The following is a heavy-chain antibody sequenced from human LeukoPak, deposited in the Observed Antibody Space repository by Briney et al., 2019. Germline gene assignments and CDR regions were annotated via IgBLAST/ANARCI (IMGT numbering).Heavy chain of an antibody. CDR1: GFTFSSYS. CDR2: IGTSGTTM. V-gene: IGHV3-48*02. D-gene: IGHD6-13*01. J-gene: IGHJ4*02. CDR3: ARSDFTTATGFDY. Sequence: GGSLRLSCAASGFTFSSYSMNWVRQAPGKGLEWVSYIGTSGTTMYFADSMKGRFTISRDNAKNSLYLQMNSLRDEDTAVYYCARSDFTTATGFDYWGQGTLVTVSS.